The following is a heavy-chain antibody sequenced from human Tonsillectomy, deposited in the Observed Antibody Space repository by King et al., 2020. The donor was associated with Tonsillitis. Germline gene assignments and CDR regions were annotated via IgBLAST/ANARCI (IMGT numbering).Heavy chain of an antibody. CDR3: ARTRTAYYDFWSGYSHDAFDI. Sequence: VQLVESGGGVVQPGRSLRLSFAASGFTFSSYGMHWVRQAPGKGLEWVAVIWYDGSNNFYADAVKGRFTISRDNYKNTLYLQMNSLRAEDTAVYYCARTRTAYYDFWSGYSHDAFDIWGQGTMVTVSS. V-gene: IGHV3-33*01. J-gene: IGHJ3*02. D-gene: IGHD3-3*01. CDR2: IWYDGSNN. CDR1: GFTFSSYG.